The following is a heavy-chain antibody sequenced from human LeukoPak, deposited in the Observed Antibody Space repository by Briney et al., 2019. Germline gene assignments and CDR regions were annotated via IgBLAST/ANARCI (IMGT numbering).Heavy chain of an antibody. CDR2: INPNSGAT. CDR1: GYTFTGNY. D-gene: IGHD3-22*01. J-gene: IGHJ4*02. Sequence: ASVRVSCKASGYTFTGNYLHWVRQAPGQGLEWMGWINPNSGATKCAQKFQDRVTMTRDTSISPAYMELSRLQSDDTAVYYCARFGISGYDYWGQGTLATVSP. V-gene: IGHV1-2*02. CDR3: ARFGISGYDY.